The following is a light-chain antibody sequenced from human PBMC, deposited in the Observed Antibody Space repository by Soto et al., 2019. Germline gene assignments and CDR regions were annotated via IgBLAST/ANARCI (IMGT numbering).Light chain of an antibody. Sequence: EVVMTQSPATLSASPGERATLSCTASQSVNTNLAWYQKKPGQAPTVLVYAASTRATGIPDRFSGSGSGTDFTLTISSLQPEDFALYYCQEYNDWPRGTFGQGTKVEVK. CDR3: QEYNDWPRGT. CDR2: AAS. V-gene: IGKV3-15*01. CDR1: QSVNTN. J-gene: IGKJ1*01.